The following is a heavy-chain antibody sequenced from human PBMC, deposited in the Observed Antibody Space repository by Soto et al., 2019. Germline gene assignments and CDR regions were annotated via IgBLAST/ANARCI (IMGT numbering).Heavy chain of an antibody. J-gene: IGHJ6*02. CDR1: GFTFSSYG. V-gene: IGHV3-30*02. CDR2: IWYDGSNK. CDR3: AKEAGIAAAGTGTYYYYYGMDV. D-gene: IGHD6-13*01. Sequence: GGSLRLSCAASGFTFSSYGMHWVRQAPGKGLEWVAVIWYDGSNKYYADSVKGRFTISRDNSKNTLYLQMNSLRAEDTDVYYCAKEAGIAAAGTGTYYYYYGMDVWGQGTTATVS.